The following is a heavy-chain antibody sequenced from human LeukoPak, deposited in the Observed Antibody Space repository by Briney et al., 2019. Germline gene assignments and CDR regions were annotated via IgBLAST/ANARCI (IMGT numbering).Heavy chain of an antibody. J-gene: IGHJ2*01. CDR3: ARKLRTGWYFDL. CDR1: GDSISSSNW. V-gene: IGHV4-4*02. Sequence: KPSETLSLTCAVSGDSISSSNWWSWVRQPPGKGLEWIGEIYHSGSTNCNPSLKSRVTISVDKSKNQFSLKLSSVTAADTAVYYCARKLRTGWYFDLWGRGTLVTVSS. D-gene: IGHD3/OR15-3a*01. CDR2: IYHSGST.